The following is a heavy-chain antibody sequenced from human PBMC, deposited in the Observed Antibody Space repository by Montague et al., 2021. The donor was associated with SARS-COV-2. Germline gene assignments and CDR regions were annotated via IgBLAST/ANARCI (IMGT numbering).Heavy chain of an antibody. CDR1: GFSPNTDGVG. CDR3: SGIRSGFSHGWDGRYSYYLDV. CDR2: IDWDDNK. D-gene: IGHD2-21*01. V-gene: IGHV2-70*01. Sequence: PALVKPTQTLTLTCVFSGFSPNTDGVGVAWIRRPPGKALEWLALIDWDDNKYYSTSLKTRRTISKDTSKNPVVLTMTNMYPVDTGTYYFSGIRSGFSHGWDGRYSYYLDVWGKGTTVIVSS. J-gene: IGHJ6*03.